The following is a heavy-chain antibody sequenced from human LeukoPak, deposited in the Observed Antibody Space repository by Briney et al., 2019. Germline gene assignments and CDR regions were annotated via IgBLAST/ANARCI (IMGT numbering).Heavy chain of an antibody. D-gene: IGHD2-2*01. J-gene: IGHJ3*02. CDR3: AASSDDIVVVPAAITISAFDI. V-gene: IGHV1-3*01. CDR1: GYTFTSYA. CDR2: INAGNGNT. Sequence: ASVKVSCKASGYTFTSYAMHWVRQAPGQRLEWMGWINAGNGNTKYSQKFQGRVTITRDTSASTAYMELSSLRSEDTAVYYCAASSDDIVVVPAAITISAFDIWGQGTMVTVSS.